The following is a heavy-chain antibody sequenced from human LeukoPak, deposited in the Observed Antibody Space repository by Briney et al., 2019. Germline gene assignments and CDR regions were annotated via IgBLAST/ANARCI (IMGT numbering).Heavy chain of an antibody. CDR3: ARGLRWSYFDI. V-gene: IGHV6-1*01. J-gene: IGHJ4*02. CDR2: TYYKFRWYH. Sequence: SQTLSLTCAISGDSVSSDSGGWNWIRQSPSRGLEWLGRTYYKFRWYHDYAVSVKSRIIINSDTSKNQVSLQLNSVTPDDTAVYYCARGLRWSYFDIWGQGSLVTVSS. D-gene: IGHD2-21*01. CDR1: GDSVSSDSGG.